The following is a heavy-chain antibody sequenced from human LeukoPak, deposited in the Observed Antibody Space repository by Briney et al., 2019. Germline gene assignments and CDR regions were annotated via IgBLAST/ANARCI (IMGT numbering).Heavy chain of an antibody. Sequence: SEALSLTCTVSGGSISSYYWSWIRQPPGKGLEWIGYIYYSGSTNYNPSLKSRVTISVDTSKNQFSLKLSSVTAADTAVYYCARRDGDRGFDYWGQGTLVTVSS. CDR1: GGSISSYY. V-gene: IGHV4-59*08. J-gene: IGHJ4*02. CDR3: ARRDGDRGFDY. D-gene: IGHD4-17*01. CDR2: IYYSGST.